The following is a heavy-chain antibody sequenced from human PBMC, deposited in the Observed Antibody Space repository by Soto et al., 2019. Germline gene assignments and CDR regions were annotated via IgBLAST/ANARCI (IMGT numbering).Heavy chain of an antibody. CDR1: GGSISSYY. V-gene: IGHV4-59*01. D-gene: IGHD2-15*01. CDR3: AREVVVVAATPVWYYYYYMDV. J-gene: IGHJ6*03. CDR2: IYYSGST. Sequence: SETLSLTCTVSGGSISSYYWSWIRQPPGKGLEWIGYIYYSGSTNYNPSLKSRVTISVDTSKNQFSLKLSSVTAADTAVYYCAREVVVVAATPVWYYYYYMDVWGKGTTVTVSS.